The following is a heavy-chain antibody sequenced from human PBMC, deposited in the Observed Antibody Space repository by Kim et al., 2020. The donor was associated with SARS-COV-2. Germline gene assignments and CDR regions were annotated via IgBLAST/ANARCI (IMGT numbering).Heavy chain of an antibody. CDR1: GYSFTDYW. V-gene: IGHV5-51*01. D-gene: IGHD2-2*01. J-gene: IGHJ4*02. CDR2: IYPGDSAT. Sequence: GESLKISCKGSGYSFTDYWIGWVRQMPGKGLEWMGIIYPGDSATRYSPAFQGQVTISADKSISTAYLQWSTLKASDTAMYYCARSPYCISSTTCTIEDYWGQGTLVTVTS. CDR3: ARSPYCISSTTCTIEDY.